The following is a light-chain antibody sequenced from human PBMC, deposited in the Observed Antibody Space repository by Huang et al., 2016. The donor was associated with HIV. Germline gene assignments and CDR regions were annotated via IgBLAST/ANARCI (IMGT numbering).Light chain of an antibody. CDR2: GAS. J-gene: IGKJ3*01. Sequence: EIVMTQSPATLSVSPGERATLSCRASQSVSSNLAWYQQKLGQAPRLLIYGASTRATGIPARFSGSGSGTEFTLTISSLQSEDFAVYYCQQYNKWPVFTFGPGTKVDIK. V-gene: IGKV3-15*01. CDR3: QQYNKWPVFT. CDR1: QSVSSN.